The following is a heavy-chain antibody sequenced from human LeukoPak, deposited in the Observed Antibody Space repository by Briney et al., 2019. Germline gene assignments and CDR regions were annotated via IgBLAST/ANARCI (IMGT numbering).Heavy chain of an antibody. V-gene: IGHV3-23*01. CDR2: ISGSGGST. CDR3: AKAAYVHYYYYMDV. D-gene: IGHD3-10*02. Sequence: PGGSLRLSCAASGFTFSSYAMSWVRQAPGKGLEWVSAISGSGGSTYYADSVKGRFTISRDNSKNTLYLQMNSLRGEDTAVYYCAKAAYVHYYYYMDVWGKGTTVTVSS. J-gene: IGHJ6*03. CDR1: GFTFSSYA.